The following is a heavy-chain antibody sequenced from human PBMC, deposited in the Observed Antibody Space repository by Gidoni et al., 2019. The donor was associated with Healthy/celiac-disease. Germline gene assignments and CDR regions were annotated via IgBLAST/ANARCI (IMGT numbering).Heavy chain of an antibody. CDR2: ISSSSSDI. CDR1: GSTFSSYS. CDR3: ARDLAAAGFDY. Sequence: EVQLVESGGGLVKSGGSLRLSCEASGSTFSSYSTYGVGQAPGKGLEWVLSISSSSSDIYDAESLKGRFTISRDNAKNSLYLQRNSLRAEDAAVYYCARDLAAAGFDYWGQGTLVTVSS. J-gene: IGHJ4*02. V-gene: IGHV3-21*01. D-gene: IGHD6-13*01.